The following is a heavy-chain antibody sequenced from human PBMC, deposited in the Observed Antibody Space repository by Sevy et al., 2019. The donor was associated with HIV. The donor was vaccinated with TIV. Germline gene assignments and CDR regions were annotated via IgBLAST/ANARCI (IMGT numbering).Heavy chain of an antibody. V-gene: IGHV4-59*08. CDR3: AGENAWGRGYS. CDR1: GGSITSLY. J-gene: IGHJ4*02. Sequence: SGSLSLTCTVSGGSITSLYWGWIRQPPGKGLEWIANIYYNGHTNYNPSLKGRVTLSLDTSKNQFSLRLTSVTAADTAMYYCAGENAWGRGYSWGQGTLVTVSS. D-gene: IGHD1-26*01. CDR2: IYYNGHT.